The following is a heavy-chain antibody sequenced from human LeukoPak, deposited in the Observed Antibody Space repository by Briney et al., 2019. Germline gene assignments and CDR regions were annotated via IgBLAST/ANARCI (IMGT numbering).Heavy chain of an antibody. Sequence: SVKVSCKASEGTFSSYAISWVRQAPGQGLEWMGGIIPIFGTANYAQKFQGRVTITADESTSTAYMELSSLRSEDTAVYYCARGGRDIVATSFDYWGQGTLVTVSS. V-gene: IGHV1-69*13. CDR1: EGTFSSYA. J-gene: IGHJ4*02. D-gene: IGHD5-12*01. CDR2: IIPIFGTA. CDR3: ARGGRDIVATSFDY.